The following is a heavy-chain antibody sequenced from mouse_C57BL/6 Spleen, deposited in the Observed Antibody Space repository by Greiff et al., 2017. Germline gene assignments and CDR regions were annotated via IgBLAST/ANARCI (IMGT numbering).Heavy chain of an antibody. Sequence: QVQLQQPGAELVKPGASVKLSCKASGYTFTSYWMHWVKQRPGQGLEWIGMIHPNSGSTNYNEKFKSKATLTVDKSSSTAYMQLSSLTSEDSAVYYCARIYYDYRFDYWGQGTTLTVSS. J-gene: IGHJ2*01. CDR3: ARIYYDYRFDY. D-gene: IGHD2-4*01. V-gene: IGHV1-64*01. CDR1: GYTFTSYW. CDR2: IHPNSGST.